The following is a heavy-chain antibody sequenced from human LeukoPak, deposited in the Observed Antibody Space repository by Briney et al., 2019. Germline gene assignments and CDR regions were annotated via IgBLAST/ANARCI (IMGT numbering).Heavy chain of an antibody. CDR2: IKQDGSDK. J-gene: IGHJ6*02. Sequence: GGSLRLSCAASGFTFTKYWMTWVRQAPGKGLEWVGNIKQDGSDKNYMDSVKGRFTISRDNVKNSLYLQMNSLRAEDTAVYYCARDNCSGGSCRSPAGYGMDVWGQGTTVTVSS. CDR1: GFTFTKYW. D-gene: IGHD2-15*01. V-gene: IGHV3-7*01. CDR3: ARDNCSGGSCRSPAGYGMDV.